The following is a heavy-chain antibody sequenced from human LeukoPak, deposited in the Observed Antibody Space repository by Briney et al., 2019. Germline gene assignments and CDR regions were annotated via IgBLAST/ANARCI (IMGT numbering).Heavy chain of an antibody. V-gene: IGHV4-61*01. D-gene: IGHD6-19*01. CDR3: ARRTYSSGWSNFDY. J-gene: IGHJ4*02. CDR2: IYYSGST. CDR1: GGSVSSGRYY. Sequence: SETLSLTCTVSGGSVSSGRYYWSWIRQPPGKGLEWIGYIYYSGSTNYNPSLKSRVTISVDTSKNQFSLKLSSVTAADTAVYYCARRTYSSGWSNFDYWGQGTLVTVSS.